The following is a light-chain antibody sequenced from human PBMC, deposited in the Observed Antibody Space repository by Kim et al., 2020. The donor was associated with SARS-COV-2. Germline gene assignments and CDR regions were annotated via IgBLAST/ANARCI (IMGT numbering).Light chain of an antibody. V-gene: IGLV3-19*01. Sequence: VALGQTGRITCQGDSLRSYYASWYKKKPGQAPVLVIYGKNNRPSGIPDRFSGSSSGNTASLTITGAQAEDEADYYCNSRDSSGNPVFGGGTQLTVL. CDR1: SLRSYY. CDR2: GKN. CDR3: NSRDSSGNPV. J-gene: IGLJ3*02.